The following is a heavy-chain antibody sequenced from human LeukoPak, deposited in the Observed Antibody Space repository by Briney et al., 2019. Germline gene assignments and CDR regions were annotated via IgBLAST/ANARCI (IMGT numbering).Heavy chain of an antibody. CDR3: ASCHNFGYYYYYMDV. J-gene: IGHJ6*03. D-gene: IGHD3-10*01. V-gene: IGHV4-61*02. CDR2: IYTSGST. Sequence: SQTLSLTCTVSGGSVSSSSYYWSWIRQPAGKGLEWIGRIYTSGSTNYNPSLKSRVTISVDTSKNQFSLKLSSVTAADTAVYYCASCHNFGYYYYYMDVWGKGTTVTVSS. CDR1: GGSVSSSSYY.